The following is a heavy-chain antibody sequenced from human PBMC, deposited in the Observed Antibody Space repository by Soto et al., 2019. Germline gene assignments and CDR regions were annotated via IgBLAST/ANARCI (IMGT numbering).Heavy chain of an antibody. J-gene: IGHJ6*02. V-gene: IGHV3-11*06. CDR1: GFTFSDYY. D-gene: IGHD5-18*01. CDR3: ARVPWIQLWYGMDV. Sequence: PGGSLRLSCAASGFTFSDYYMSWIRQAPGKGLEWVSYISSSSSYTNYADSVKGRFTISRDNAKNSLYLQMNSLRAEDTAVYYCARVPWIQLWYGMDVWGQGTTVTVSS. CDR2: ISSSSSYT.